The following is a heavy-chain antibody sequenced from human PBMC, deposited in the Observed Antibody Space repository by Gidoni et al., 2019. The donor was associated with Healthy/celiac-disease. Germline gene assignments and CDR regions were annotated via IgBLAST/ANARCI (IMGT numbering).Heavy chain of an antibody. Sequence: QVQLVQSGAEVNNPVSSVKVSCKASGGTFSRYAISWVRQAPGQGLEWMGGIIPIFGTANYAQKFQGRVTITADESTSTAYMELSSLRSEDTAVYYCARVTVVTPSGYYYGMDVWGQGTTVTVSS. D-gene: IGHD2-21*02. CDR1: GGTFSRYA. J-gene: IGHJ6*02. CDR2: IIPIFGTA. CDR3: ARVTVVTPSGYYYGMDV. V-gene: IGHV1-69*01.